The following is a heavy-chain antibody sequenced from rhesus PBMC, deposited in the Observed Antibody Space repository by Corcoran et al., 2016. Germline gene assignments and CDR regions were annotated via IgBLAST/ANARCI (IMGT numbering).Heavy chain of an antibody. CDR3: ARQVPTVGFDY. CDR2: ISRCMGSTT. D-gene: IGHD2-33*01. Sequence: EVQLVESGGGLVQPGGSLRLSCAASGFPFSAHYMDWVRQAHGKGLEWGASISRCMGSTTFAPDSVKGRFTISRGNAKNTVYLQMNSLRAEDTAVYYCARQVPTVGFDYWGQGVLVTVSS. V-gene: IGHV3-110*02. J-gene: IGHJ4*01. CDR1: GFPFSAHY.